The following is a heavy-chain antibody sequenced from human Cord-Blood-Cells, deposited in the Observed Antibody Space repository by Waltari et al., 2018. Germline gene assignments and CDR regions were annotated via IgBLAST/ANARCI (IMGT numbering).Heavy chain of an antibody. D-gene: IGHD5-12*01. CDR2: MKPNSGNT. CDR1: GYTFTSYD. CDR3: AGGSSGYDDAFDI. Sequence: QVQLVQPGAEVKKPGASVKVSCKASGYTFTSYDINWVRQANGQGLEWMGWMKPNSGNTGYAQKFQGRVTMTRNTFISTAYMELGSLRSENTAVYYCAGGSSGYDDAFDIWGQGTMVTVSS. V-gene: IGHV1-8*01. J-gene: IGHJ3*02.